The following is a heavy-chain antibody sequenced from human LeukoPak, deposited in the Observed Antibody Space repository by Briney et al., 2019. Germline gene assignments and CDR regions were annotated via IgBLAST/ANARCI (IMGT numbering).Heavy chain of an antibody. D-gene: IGHD5-12*01. Sequence: SETLSLTCTVSGVSISSYYWSWIRQPPGKGLEWIGYIYYSGSTNYNPSLKSRVTISVDTSKNQFSLKLSSVTAADTAVYYCAGYIVATKGWFDPWGQGTLVTVSS. V-gene: IGHV4-59*01. CDR1: GVSISSYY. J-gene: IGHJ5*02. CDR3: AGYIVATKGWFDP. CDR2: IYYSGST.